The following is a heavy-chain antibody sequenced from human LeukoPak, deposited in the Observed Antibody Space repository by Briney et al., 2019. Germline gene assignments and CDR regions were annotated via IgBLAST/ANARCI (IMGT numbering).Heavy chain of an antibody. V-gene: IGHV4-4*02. CDR3: AREILGGFNPGAY. CDR2: IHRSGSP. D-gene: IGHD1-14*01. CDR1: LDSTTSNF. Sequence: SETLSLTCTVSLDSTTSNFWSWVRQPPGKGLEWIGEIHRSGSPNYNPSLQSRVTISIDRSGNQIALELSSVTAADTAVYYCAREILGGFNPGAYWGQGTLVTVSS. J-gene: IGHJ4*02.